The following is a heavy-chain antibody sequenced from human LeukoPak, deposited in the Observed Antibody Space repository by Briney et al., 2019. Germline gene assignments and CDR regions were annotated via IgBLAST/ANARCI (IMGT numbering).Heavy chain of an antibody. V-gene: IGHV3-30*18. J-gene: IGHJ4*02. CDR2: ISYDGSNK. D-gene: IGHD2-8*02. CDR1: GFTFSSYG. CDR3: AKLISGGGSVPSDY. Sequence: GGSLRLSCAASGFTFSSYGMHWVRQAPGKGLEWVAVISYDGSNKYYADSVKGRFTISRGNSKNTLYLQMNSLRAEDTAVYYCAKLISGGGSVPSDYWGQGTLVTVSS.